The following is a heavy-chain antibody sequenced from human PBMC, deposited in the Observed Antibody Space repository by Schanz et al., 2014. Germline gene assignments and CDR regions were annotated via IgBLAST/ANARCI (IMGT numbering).Heavy chain of an antibody. J-gene: IGHJ4*02. D-gene: IGHD5-12*01. V-gene: IGHV3-23*01. CDR2: INTGGDST. Sequence: EVQLLESGGGLVQPGGSLRLSCAASGFTFGDYAMTWVRQAPGKGLEWVSSINTGGDSTYYADSVKGRFTISRDNSKNTLYLQMNSLRAEDTAVYYCARKVVATIGGYYDNWGQGTLVIVSS. CDR1: GFTFGDYA. CDR3: ARKVVATIGGYYDN.